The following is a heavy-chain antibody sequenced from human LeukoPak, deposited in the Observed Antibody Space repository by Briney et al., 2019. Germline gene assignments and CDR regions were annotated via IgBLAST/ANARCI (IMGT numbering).Heavy chain of an antibody. D-gene: IGHD6-13*01. CDR3: ARGSSSSHHPALP. CDR1: GYSIRSDYS. Sequence: PSETLSLTCTVSGYSIRSDYSCGWVRQPPGKGLEWIGIIYHSGNTYYNPSLKSRVTMSVDTSKNQFSLKLSSVTAADTAVYYCARGSSSSHHPALPWGQGTLVTVSS. CDR2: IYHSGNT. J-gene: IGHJ5*02. V-gene: IGHV4-38-2*02.